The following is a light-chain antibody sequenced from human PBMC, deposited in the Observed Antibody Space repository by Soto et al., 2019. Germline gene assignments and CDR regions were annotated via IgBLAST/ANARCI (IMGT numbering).Light chain of an antibody. J-gene: IGKJ5*01. V-gene: IGKV3-20*01. Sequence: EIVLTQSPGTLSLSPGERATLSCRTSQSVSSSYLAWYQQKPGQAPRLLIYGASSRAIGIPDRFSGSGSGTDFTLTISSLQSEDFAVYYCQQYNSWPITFGQGTRLEIK. CDR2: GAS. CDR3: QQYNSWPIT. CDR1: QSVSSSY.